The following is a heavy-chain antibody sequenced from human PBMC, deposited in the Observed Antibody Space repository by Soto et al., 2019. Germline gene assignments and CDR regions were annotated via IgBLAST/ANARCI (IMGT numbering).Heavy chain of an antibody. J-gene: IGHJ5*02. CDR1: GGSFSGYY. V-gene: IGHV4-34*01. CDR3: ARGQIMGSYSTYNWFDP. Sequence: QVQLQQWGAGLLKPSETLSLTCAVYGGSFSGYYWSWIRQPPGKGLEWIGEINHSGSTNYNPSLKSRVTISVDTSKNQFSLKLSSVTAADTAVYYCARGQIMGSYSTYNWFDPWGQGTLVTVSS. CDR2: INHSGST. D-gene: IGHD3-10*01.